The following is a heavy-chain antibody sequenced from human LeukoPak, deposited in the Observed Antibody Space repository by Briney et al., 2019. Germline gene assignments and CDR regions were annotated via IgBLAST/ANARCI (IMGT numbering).Heavy chain of an antibody. Sequence: GGSLRLSCAASGFTVSSNYMSWVRQAPGKGLEWVSVIYSGGSTYYADSVKGRFTISRDNSKNTQYLQMNSLRAEDTAVYYCARIWSTIFGVVTPWGQGTLVTVSS. CDR1: GFTVSSNY. CDR3: ARIWSTIFGVVTP. J-gene: IGHJ5*02. V-gene: IGHV3-66*01. CDR2: IYSGGST. D-gene: IGHD3-3*01.